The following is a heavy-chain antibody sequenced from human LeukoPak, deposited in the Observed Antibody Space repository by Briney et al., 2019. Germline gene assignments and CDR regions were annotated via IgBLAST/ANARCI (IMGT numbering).Heavy chain of an antibody. CDR2: IYYSGSS. CDR1: GGSINGYY. J-gene: IGHJ3*02. CDR3: VRDLYSSRTNDAFVI. Sequence: SETLSLTCTVSGGSINGYYWSWIRQPPGKGLEWIGSIYYSGSSYYNPSLKSRVTISVDTSKNQFSLKLTSVTAADTALYYCVRDLYSSRTNDAFVIWGQGTMVTVSS. V-gene: IGHV4-39*07. D-gene: IGHD6-13*01.